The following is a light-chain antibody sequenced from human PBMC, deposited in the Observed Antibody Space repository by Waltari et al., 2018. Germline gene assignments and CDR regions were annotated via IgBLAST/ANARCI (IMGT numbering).Light chain of an antibody. CDR2: EDA. Sequence: WFQQRPGQSPVLVLYEDAKRPSGVPARISGSNSENMATLTISGTQATDEADYYCQAWDPTSHVTFGGGTKLTVL. V-gene: IGLV3-1*01. J-gene: IGLJ2*01. CDR3: QAWDPTSHVT.